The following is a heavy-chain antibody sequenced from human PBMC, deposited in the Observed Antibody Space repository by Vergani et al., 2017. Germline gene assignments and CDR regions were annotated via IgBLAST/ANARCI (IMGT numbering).Heavy chain of an antibody. V-gene: IGHV4-59*01. D-gene: IGHD4-17*01. CDR1: GGSISSYY. CDR2: IYYRGSN. J-gene: IGHJ3*02. Sequence: QVQLQESGPGLVKPSETLSLTCTVSGGSISSYYWSWIRQPPGKGLEWSGYIYYRGSNNYNPSLKSRVTISVDTSTNQFSLKLSSVTAADTAVYYCARDKRIDYGDYSDAFDIWGQGTMVTVSS. CDR3: ARDKRIDYGDYSDAFDI.